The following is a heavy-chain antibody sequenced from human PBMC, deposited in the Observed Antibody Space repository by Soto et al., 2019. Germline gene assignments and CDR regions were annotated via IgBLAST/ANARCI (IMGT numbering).Heavy chain of an antibody. Sequence: SQTLSLTCAISGDSVSSNSAAWNWIRQSPSRGLEWLGRTYYRSKWYNDYAVSVKSRITINPDTSKNQFSLQLNSVTPEDTAVYYCAREERGVVVPAAMAXGYSSGWDLYYYYGMDVWGQGTTVTVSS. CDR3: AREERGVVVPAAMAXGYSSGWDLYYYYGMDV. J-gene: IGHJ6*02. CDR2: TYYRSKWYN. CDR1: GDSVSSNSAA. V-gene: IGHV6-1*01. D-gene: IGHD2-2*01.